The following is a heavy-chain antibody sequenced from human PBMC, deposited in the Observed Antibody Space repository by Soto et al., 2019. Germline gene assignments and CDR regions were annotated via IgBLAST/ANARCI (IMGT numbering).Heavy chain of an antibody. Sequence: KTSETLSLTCTVSGASVSAYYWSWIRQPAGKGLEWIGRVNSSGSTNYNPSLKSRVTMSVDTSKNQLSLMLRSVTAADTAVFYCARGGSWYPGYYYGMDVWGQGTTVTVSS. CDR2: VNSSGST. D-gene: IGHD6-13*01. V-gene: IGHV4-4*07. CDR3: ARGGSWYPGYYYGMDV. J-gene: IGHJ6*02. CDR1: GASVSAYY.